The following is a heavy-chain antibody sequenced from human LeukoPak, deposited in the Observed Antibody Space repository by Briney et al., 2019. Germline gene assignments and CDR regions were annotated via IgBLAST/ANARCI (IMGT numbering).Heavy chain of an antibody. D-gene: IGHD3-10*01. CDR2: GRYDGSNK. CDR1: GFTFSSYD. J-gene: IGHJ4*02. Sequence: PGGSQRLTCATSGFTFSSYDMHWVRQAPGKGLEWVAFGRYDGSNKNYADSVQGRFTISRDNSKSTLYLHMTSLRTEDTAVYYCAKRPPGSGLDYWGQGTLVTVSS. V-gene: IGHV3-30*02. CDR3: AKRPPGSGLDY.